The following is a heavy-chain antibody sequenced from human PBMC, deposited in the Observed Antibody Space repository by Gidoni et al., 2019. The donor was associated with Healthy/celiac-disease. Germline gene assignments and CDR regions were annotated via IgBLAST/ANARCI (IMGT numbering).Heavy chain of an antibody. D-gene: IGHD5-12*01. Sequence: QVQLVQSGAEVKKPGSSVKASCKAAGGTFSSYAISWVRQAPGQGLEWMGGITPSFGTANYAQKFQGRVTITADESTSTAYMELSSLRSEDTAVYYCAYFYGYNSNAAYWGQGTLVTVSS. CDR3: AYFYGYNSNAAY. CDR1: GGTFSSYA. J-gene: IGHJ4*02. CDR2: ITPSFGTA. V-gene: IGHV1-69*01.